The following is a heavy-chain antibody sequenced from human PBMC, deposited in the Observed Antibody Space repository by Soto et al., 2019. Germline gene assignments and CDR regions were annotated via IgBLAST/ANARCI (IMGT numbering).Heavy chain of an antibody. Sequence: TSETLSLTCTVSGGSISSGDYYWSWIRQPPGKGLEWIGYIYYSGSTYYNPSLKSRVTISVDTSKNQFSLKLSSVTAADTAVYYCAKGLIRSSWTDYYYYGMDVWGQGTTVTVSS. CDR2: IYYSGST. D-gene: IGHD6-13*01. CDR3: AKGLIRSSWTDYYYYGMDV. CDR1: GGSISSGDYY. J-gene: IGHJ6*02. V-gene: IGHV4-30-4*01.